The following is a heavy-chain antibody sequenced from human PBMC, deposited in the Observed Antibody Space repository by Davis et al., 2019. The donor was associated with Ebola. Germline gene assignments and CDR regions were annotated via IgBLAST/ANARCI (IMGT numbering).Heavy chain of an antibody. Sequence: SVKVSCKASGGTFSSYAISWVRQAPGQGLEWMGGIIPIFGTANYAQKFQGRVTITADKSTSTAYMELSSLRSEDTAVYYCTTKRQDDAFDIWGQGTMVTVSS. CDR3: TTKRQDDAFDI. V-gene: IGHV1-69*06. J-gene: IGHJ3*02. CDR1: GGTFSSYA. CDR2: IIPIFGTA. D-gene: IGHD4-11*01.